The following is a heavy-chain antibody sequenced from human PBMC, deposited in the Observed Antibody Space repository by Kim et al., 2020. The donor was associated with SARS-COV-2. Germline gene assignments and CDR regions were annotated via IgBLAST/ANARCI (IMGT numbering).Heavy chain of an antibody. CDR3: ARDRVVAATKSYYYYGMDV. CDR1: GGSFSGYY. J-gene: IGHJ6*01. Sequence: SETLSLTCAVYGGSFSGYYWSWIRQPPGKGLEWIGEINHSGSTNYNPSLKSRVTISVDTSKNQFSLKLSSVTAADTAVYYCARDRVVAATKSYYYYGMDV. D-gene: IGHD2-15*01. CDR2: INHSGST. V-gene: IGHV4-34*01.